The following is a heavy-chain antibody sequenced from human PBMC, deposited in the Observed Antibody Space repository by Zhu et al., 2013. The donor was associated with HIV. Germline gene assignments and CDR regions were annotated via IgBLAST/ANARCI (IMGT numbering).Heavy chain of an antibody. Sequence: QVQLVQSGAEVKKPGSSVKVSCKTSGGTFSSYVISWVRQAPGQGLEWMGGIILMYGTTDYAQKFQGRVTITADGSTRTAYMELSSLRSEDTAVYYCARTYSSSFTIDYGMDVWGQGTTVTVSS. V-gene: IGHV1-69*01. J-gene: IGHJ6*02. CDR1: GGTFSSYV. D-gene: IGHD6-6*01. CDR2: IILMYGTT. CDR3: ARTYSSSFTIDYGMDV.